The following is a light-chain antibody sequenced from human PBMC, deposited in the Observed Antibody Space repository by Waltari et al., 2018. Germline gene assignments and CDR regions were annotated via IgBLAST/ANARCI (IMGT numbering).Light chain of an antibody. J-gene: IGLJ3*02. CDR3: LLYMGSGIWV. CDR2: KTN. Sequence: QTVLTQGPLLSVSPVGTVTLTCALSSGSVSRTSYASWYQQTPGQPPRTLVYKTNTRSSGVPDRFSGSILGNTAALTITGAQADDESDYYCLLYMGSGIWVFGGGTKLTVL. V-gene: IGLV8-61*01. CDR1: SGSVSRTSY.